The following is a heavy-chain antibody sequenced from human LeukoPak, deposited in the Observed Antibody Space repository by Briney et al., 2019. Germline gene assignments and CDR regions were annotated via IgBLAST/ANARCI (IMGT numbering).Heavy chain of an antibody. J-gene: IGHJ4*02. CDR1: GFTFSSYA. CDR2: ISGSGGST. Sequence: GGSLRLSCAASGFTFSSYAMSWVRQAPGKGLEWVSAISGSGGSTYYADSVEGRFTISRDNSKNTLYLQMNSLRAEDTAVYYCAKDPSGWSFEGYFDYWGQGTLVTVSS. V-gene: IGHV3-23*01. D-gene: IGHD6-13*01. CDR3: AKDPSGWSFEGYFDY.